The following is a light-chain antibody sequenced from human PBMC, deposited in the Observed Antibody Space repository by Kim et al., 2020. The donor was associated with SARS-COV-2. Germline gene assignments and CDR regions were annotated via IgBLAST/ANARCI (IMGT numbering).Light chain of an antibody. CDR1: RSDVGTYNL. CDR3: SSYAGSTTFVV. Sequence: QSFTISCTGARSDVGTYNLVSWYKQHPDKAPKLIIYDVDKRPSGVSHRFSGAKSGNTASLTISGLQADDEADYYCSSYAGSTTFVVFGGGTQLTVL. CDR2: DVD. V-gene: IGLV2-23*02. J-gene: IGLJ2*01.